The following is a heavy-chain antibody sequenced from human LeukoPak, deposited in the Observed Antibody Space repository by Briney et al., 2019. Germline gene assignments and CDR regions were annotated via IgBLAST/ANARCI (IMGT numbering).Heavy chain of an antibody. D-gene: IGHD1-26*01. Sequence: QPGGSLKLSCAASGFTFSGSAIHWVRQSSGKGLEWVGQIDKKDKGYATATAYAASVKGRFTISRDDSINTAYLQTKSLKTEDTALYYCTRDSGTYNWFDPWGQGTLVTVSS. V-gene: IGHV3-73*01. CDR1: GFTFSGSA. J-gene: IGHJ5*02. CDR3: TRDSGTYNWFDP. CDR2: IDKKDKGYATAT.